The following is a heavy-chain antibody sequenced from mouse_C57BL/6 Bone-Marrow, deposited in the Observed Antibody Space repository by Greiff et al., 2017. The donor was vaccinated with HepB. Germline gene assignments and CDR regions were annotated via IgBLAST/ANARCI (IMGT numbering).Heavy chain of an antibody. D-gene: IGHD1-1*01. CDR1: GFTFSDYY. CDR2: ISNGGGST. J-gene: IGHJ4*01. CDR3: ARPNYYGRAMDY. V-gene: IGHV5-12*01. Sequence: EVMLVESGGGLVQPGGSLKLSCAASGFTFSDYYMYWVRQTPEKRLEWVAYISNGGGSTYYPDTVKGRFTISRDNAKNTLYLQMSRLKSEDTAMYYCARPNYYGRAMDYWGQGTSVTVSS.